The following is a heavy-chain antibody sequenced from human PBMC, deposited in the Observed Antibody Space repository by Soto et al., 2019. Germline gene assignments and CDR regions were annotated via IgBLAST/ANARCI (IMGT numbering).Heavy chain of an antibody. D-gene: IGHD1-1*01. CDR3: ARDSNEPSPRGYMDV. CDR1: GYTFTGYY. Sequence: ASVKVSCKASGYTFTGYYMHWVRQAPGQGLEWMGWINPNRGGTNYAQKFQGWVTMTRDTSISTAYMELSRLRSDDTAVYYCARDSNEPSPRGYMDVWGKGTTVTVSS. J-gene: IGHJ6*03. CDR2: INPNRGGT. V-gene: IGHV1-2*04.